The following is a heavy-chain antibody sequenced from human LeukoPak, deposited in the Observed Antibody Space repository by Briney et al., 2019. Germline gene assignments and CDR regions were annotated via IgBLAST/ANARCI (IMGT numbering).Heavy chain of an antibody. Sequence: SETLSLTCTVSGDSISRSIHYWGWIRQPPGKGLEWIGSIYYSGSTYYNPSLKSRVTISIDTSKKQFSLKLTSVTAADTAMYYCARACSGTLCYPGPNDAFDIWGQGAMVTVSA. CDR3: ARACSGTLCYPGPNDAFDI. J-gene: IGHJ3*02. D-gene: IGHD2-2*01. CDR1: GDSISRSIHY. CDR2: IYYSGST. V-gene: IGHV4-39*07.